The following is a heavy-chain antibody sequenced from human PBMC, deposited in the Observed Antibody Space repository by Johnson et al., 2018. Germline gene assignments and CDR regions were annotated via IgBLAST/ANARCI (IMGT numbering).Heavy chain of an antibody. D-gene: IGHD4/OR15-4a*01. CDR2: INHRGST. Sequence: QVQLQQWGAGLLKPSETLSLTCAVYGGSFSGYYWSWIRQPPGKGLEWIGEINHRGSTNYNPSLKSRVAISVDTSQNQFSLKLSSVTAADTAVYYCATSLWCPRYFQHWGQGTLVTVSS. J-gene: IGHJ1*01. CDR1: GGSFSGYY. CDR3: ATSLWCPRYFQH. V-gene: IGHV4-34*01.